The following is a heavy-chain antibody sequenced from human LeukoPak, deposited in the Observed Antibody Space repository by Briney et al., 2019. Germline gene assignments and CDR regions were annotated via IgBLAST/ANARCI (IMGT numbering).Heavy chain of an antibody. CDR2: MNPNSGNT. D-gene: IGHD2-2*01. CDR1: GYTFTSYD. V-gene: IGHV1-8*01. CDR3: ARGPTQVVVLGYYYMDV. Sequence: ASVKVSCKASGYTFTSYDINWVRPATGQGLEWMGWMNPNSGNTGFAQKFQGRVTMTRNTSISTAYLELSSLRSEDTAVYYCARGPTQVVVLGYYYMDVWGKGTTVTVSS. J-gene: IGHJ6*03.